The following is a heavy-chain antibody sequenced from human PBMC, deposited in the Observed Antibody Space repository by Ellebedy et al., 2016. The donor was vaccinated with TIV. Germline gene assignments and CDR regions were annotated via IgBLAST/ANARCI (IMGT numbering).Heavy chain of an antibody. Sequence: GESLKISCAASGFTFNIFGMHWVRQAPGKSLEWVAVISDDGTHINYADSVKGRFTISRDNSKNTLYLEMDSLRGEDTAVYYCAKDRAEMMATMEIADYFDHWGQGTLVTVSS. D-gene: IGHD5-12*01. CDR1: GFTFNIFG. CDR3: AKDRAEMMATMEIADYFDH. V-gene: IGHV3-30*18. J-gene: IGHJ4*02. CDR2: ISDDGTHI.